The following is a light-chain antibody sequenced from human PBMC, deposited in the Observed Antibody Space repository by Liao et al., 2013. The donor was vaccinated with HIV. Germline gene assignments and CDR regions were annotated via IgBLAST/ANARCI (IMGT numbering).Light chain of an antibody. V-gene: IGLV3-1*01. J-gene: IGLJ3*02. CDR1: KLGDKY. Sequence: SYELTQPPSVSVSPGQTATIPCSGDKLGDKYACWYQQKPGQSPVLVIYQDSQRPSGIPERFSGSNSGNTATLIISRVEAGDEADYYCQLWDSNSDHPRVFGGGTRLTVL. CDR2: QDS. CDR3: QLWDSNSDHPRV.